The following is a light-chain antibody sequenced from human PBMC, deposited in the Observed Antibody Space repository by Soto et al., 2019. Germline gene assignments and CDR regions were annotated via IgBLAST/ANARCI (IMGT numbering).Light chain of an antibody. Sequence: EIVLTESPGTLSLSRGERASLSCRASQSISSNQLAWYQQTPGQAPRLLIYGASSRATGIPDRFSGGGSGTDFTLTISRLEPEDFAVYYCQQYGSSPETFGQGTKVDIK. J-gene: IGKJ1*01. V-gene: IGKV3-20*01. CDR3: QQYGSSPET. CDR2: GAS. CDR1: QSISSNQ.